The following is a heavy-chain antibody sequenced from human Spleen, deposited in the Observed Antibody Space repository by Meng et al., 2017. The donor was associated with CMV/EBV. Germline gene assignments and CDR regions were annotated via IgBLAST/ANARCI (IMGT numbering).Heavy chain of an antibody. V-gene: IGHV4-39*07. CDR2: IYYSGST. CDR3: ARSYRYTGYFDY. J-gene: IGHJ4*02. Sequence: SETLSLTCTVSGGSISSSSYYWGWIRQPPGKGLEWIGSIYYSGSTYYNPSLKSRVTISIDTSKNQFSLNLNSVTAADTAVYYCARSYRYTGYFDYWGQGMLVTVSS. CDR1: GGSISSSSYY. D-gene: IGHD5-18*01.